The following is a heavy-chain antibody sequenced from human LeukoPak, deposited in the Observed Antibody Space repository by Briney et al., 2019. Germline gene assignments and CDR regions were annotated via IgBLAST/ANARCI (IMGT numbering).Heavy chain of an antibody. CDR1: GYTFTSYY. Sequence: VASVKVPCKASGYTFTSYYMHWVRQAPGQGLEWMGWMNPNSGNTGYAQKFQGRATITRNTSISTAYMELSSLRSEDTAVYYCARGAGYSGYDQAYWGQGTLVTVSS. V-gene: IGHV1-8*03. J-gene: IGHJ4*02. D-gene: IGHD5-12*01. CDR2: MNPNSGNT. CDR3: ARGAGYSGYDQAY.